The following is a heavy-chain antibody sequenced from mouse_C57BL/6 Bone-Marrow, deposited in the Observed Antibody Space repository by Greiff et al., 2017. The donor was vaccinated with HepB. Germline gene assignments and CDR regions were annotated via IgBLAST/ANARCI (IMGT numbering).Heavy chain of an antibody. CDR3: ARHEDGGNYFYYFDY. CDR1: GYTFTEYT. J-gene: IGHJ2*01. V-gene: IGHV1-62-2*01. D-gene: IGHD2-1*01. CDR2: FYPGSGSI. Sequence: VKLMESGAELVKPGASVKLSRKASGYTFTEYTIHWVKQRSGQGLEWIGWFYPGSGSIKYNEKFKDKATLTADKSSSTVYMELSRLTSEDSAVYFCARHEDGGNYFYYFDYWGQGTTLTVSS.